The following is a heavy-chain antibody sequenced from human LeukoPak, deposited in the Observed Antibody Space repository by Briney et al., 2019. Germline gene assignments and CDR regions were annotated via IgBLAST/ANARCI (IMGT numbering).Heavy chain of an antibody. V-gene: IGHV3-30*15. CDR3: ARAAVTAIRDWLDP. Sequence: ADSVKGRFTISRDNSKNALFLQMSGLRSEDTAVYFCARAAVTAIRDWLDPWGQGTLVTVSS. D-gene: IGHD2-21*02. J-gene: IGHJ5*02.